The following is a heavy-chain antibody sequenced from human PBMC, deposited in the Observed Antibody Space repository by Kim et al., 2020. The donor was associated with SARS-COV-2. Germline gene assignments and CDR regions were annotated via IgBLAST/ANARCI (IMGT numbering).Heavy chain of an antibody. CDR2: IIPIFGTA. CDR3: ARVGYSATIAVADLGDYYYYYGMDV. V-gene: IGHV1-69*13. Sequence: SVKVSCKASGGTFSSYAISWVRQAPGQGLEWMGGIIPIFGTANYAQKFQGRVTITADESTSTAYMELSSLRSEDTAVYYCARVGYSATIAVADLGDYYYYYGMDVWGQGTTVTVSS. D-gene: IGHD6-19*01. CDR1: GGTFSSYA. J-gene: IGHJ6*02.